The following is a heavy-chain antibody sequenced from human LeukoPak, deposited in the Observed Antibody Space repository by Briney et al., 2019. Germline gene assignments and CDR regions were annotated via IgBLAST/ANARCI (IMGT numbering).Heavy chain of an antibody. CDR1: GGSISSGGYY. Sequence: SETLSLTCTVSGGSISSGGYYWSWIRQHPGKGLEWIGYIYYSGSTYYNPSLKSRVTISVDTSKNQFSLKLSSVTAADTAVYYCARGSYYDFWSGYSSWFDPWGQGTLVTVSS. CDR2: IYYSGST. D-gene: IGHD3-3*01. CDR3: ARGSYYDFWSGYSSWFDP. J-gene: IGHJ5*02. V-gene: IGHV4-31*03.